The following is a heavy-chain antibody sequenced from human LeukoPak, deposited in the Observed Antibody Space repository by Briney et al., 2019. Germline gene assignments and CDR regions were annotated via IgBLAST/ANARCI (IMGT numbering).Heavy chain of an antibody. CDR3: ARAAGGTSRDY. J-gene: IGHJ4*02. CDR1: GFTFSSYW. CDR2: IKQDGSEK. V-gene: IGHV3-7*01. D-gene: IGHD1-26*01. Sequence: GGSLRLSCAASGFTFSSYWMSWVRQPPGKGLEWVANIKQDGSEKYYVDSVKGRFTISRDNAKNSLYLQMNSLRDDDTAVYYCARAAGGTSRDYWGQGTLVTVSS.